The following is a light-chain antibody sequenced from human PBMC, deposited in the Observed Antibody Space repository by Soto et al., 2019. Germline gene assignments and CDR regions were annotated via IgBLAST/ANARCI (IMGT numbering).Light chain of an antibody. CDR2: RND. V-gene: IGLV1-47*01. CDR1: SSNIGSNY. J-gene: IGLJ3*02. Sequence: QSVLTQPPSASGTPGQRVTISCSGSSSNIGSNYVYWYRQLPGTAPNVLIYRNDERPSGVPDRFSGSKSGSSASLAISGLRSEDEADYYCSAWDDSLSGQVFGSGTKLTVL. CDR3: SAWDDSLSGQV.